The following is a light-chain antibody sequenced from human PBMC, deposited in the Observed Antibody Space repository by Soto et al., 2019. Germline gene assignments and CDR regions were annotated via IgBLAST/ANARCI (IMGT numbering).Light chain of an antibody. CDR3: QQYATSPIT. CDR2: GAS. J-gene: IGKJ1*01. V-gene: IGKV3-20*01. CDR1: QSVGRNY. Sequence: EVLMTQSPGTLSLSPGERATLSCRASQSVGRNYLAWFQQKSGQAPRLVIYGASSRAAGIPDRLSGSGSGTDFTLTISRLEPEDFAVYYCQQYATSPITVGQGTKVDIK.